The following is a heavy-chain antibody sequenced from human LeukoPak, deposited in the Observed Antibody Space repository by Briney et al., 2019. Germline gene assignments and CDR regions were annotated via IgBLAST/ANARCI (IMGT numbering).Heavy chain of an antibody. CDR2: IYHSGST. CDR1: GYSISSGYY. J-gene: IGHJ6*03. CDR3: ARAQPLRKKYYMDV. V-gene: IGHV4-38-2*01. D-gene: IGHD3-3*01. Sequence: SETLSLTFAVSGYSISSGYYWGWIRQPPGKGLEWIGSIYHSGSTYYNPSLKSRVTISVDTSKNQFSLKLSSVTAADTAVYYCARAQPLRKKYYMDVWGKGTTVTVSS.